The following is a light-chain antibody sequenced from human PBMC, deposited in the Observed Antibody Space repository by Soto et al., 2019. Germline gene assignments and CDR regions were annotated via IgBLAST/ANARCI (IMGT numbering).Light chain of an antibody. CDR2: LNSDGSH. CDR3: QTWGTGIHYV. J-gene: IGLJ1*01. CDR1: SGHSSYA. V-gene: IGLV4-69*01. Sequence: QSVLTQSPSASASLGASVKLTCTLSSGHSSYAIAWHQQQPEKGSRYLMKLNSDGSHSKGDGIPDRFSGSSSGAERYLTISSLQSEDEADYYCQTWGTGIHYVFGTGTQLTVL.